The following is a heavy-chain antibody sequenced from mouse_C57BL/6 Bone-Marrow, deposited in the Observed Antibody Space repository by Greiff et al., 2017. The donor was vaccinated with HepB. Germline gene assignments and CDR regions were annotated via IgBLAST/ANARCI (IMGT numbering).Heavy chain of an antibody. V-gene: IGHV10-1*01. CDR3: VIKGFITTVVAHWYFDV. CDR2: IRSKSNNYAT. J-gene: IGHJ1*03. D-gene: IGHD1-1*01. CDR1: GFSFNTYA. Sequence: EVKLMESGGGLVQPKGSLKLSCAASGFSFNTYAMNWVRQAPGKGLEWVARIRSKSNNYATYYADSVKDRFTISRDDSESMLYLQMNNLKTEDTAMYYCVIKGFITTVVAHWYFDVWGTGTTVTVSS.